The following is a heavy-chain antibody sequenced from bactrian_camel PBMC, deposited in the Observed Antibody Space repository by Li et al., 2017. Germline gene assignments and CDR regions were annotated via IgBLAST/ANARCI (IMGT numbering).Heavy chain of an antibody. D-gene: IGHD1*01. V-gene: IGHV3S1*01. CDR2: IPTAVYNPYGDLNP. CDR3: AAGPFRWLPGPTILEPNKYNY. Sequence: QVQLVESGGGSVQAGGSLTLSCIVSGYTLSTYCMAWYRQTPGKGREGVAAIPTAVYNPYGDLNPYYADSVKGRSTISKDKNTVSLQMNDVKPEDTAMYYCAAGPFRWLPGPTILEPNKYNYWGQGTQVTVS. J-gene: IGHJ4*01. CDR1: GYTLSTYC.